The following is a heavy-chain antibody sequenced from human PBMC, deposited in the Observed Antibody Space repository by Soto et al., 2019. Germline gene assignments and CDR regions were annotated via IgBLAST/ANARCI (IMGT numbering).Heavy chain of an antibody. CDR1: GFTFSSYG. CDR3: AKESPNYYDSSGYQQPPRNYYGMDV. V-gene: IGHV3-30*18. J-gene: IGHJ6*02. CDR2: ISYDGSNT. D-gene: IGHD3-22*01. Sequence: GGSLRLSCAASGFTFSSYGMHWVRQAPGKGLEWVAIISYDGSNTYYADSVKGRFTISRDNSKNTLYLQMNSLRAEDTAVYYCAKESPNYYDSSGYQQPPRNYYGMDVWGQGTTVTVSS.